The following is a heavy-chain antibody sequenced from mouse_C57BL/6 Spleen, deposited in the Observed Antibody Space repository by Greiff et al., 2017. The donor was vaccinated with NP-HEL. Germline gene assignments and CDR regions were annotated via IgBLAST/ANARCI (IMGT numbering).Heavy chain of an antibody. CDR1: GYTFTSYW. V-gene: IGHV1-64*01. J-gene: IGHJ2*01. CDR3: AREYDYGSSHYLDY. CDR2: IHPNSGST. D-gene: IGHD1-1*01. Sequence: VQLQQPGAELVKPGASVKLSCKASGYTFTSYWMHWVKQRPGQGLEWIGMIHPNSGSTNYNEKFKSKATLTVDKSSSTAYMQLSSLTSEDSAVYDSAREYDYGSSHYLDYWGQGTTLTVSS.